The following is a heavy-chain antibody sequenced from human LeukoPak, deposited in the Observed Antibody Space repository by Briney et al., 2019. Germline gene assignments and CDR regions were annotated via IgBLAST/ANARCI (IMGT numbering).Heavy chain of an antibody. CDR3: ARDGPDYGDHVNFDY. CDR1: GYTFTSYG. V-gene: IGHV1-18*01. J-gene: IGHJ4*02. D-gene: IGHD4-17*01. Sequence: ASVKVSCKASGYTFTSYGITWVRQAPGQGLEWMGWISAYNGKTHYAQKLQGRVTMTTDTSTSTAYMELRSLRSDDTAVYYCARDGPDYGDHVNFDYWGQGTLVTVSS. CDR2: ISAYNGKT.